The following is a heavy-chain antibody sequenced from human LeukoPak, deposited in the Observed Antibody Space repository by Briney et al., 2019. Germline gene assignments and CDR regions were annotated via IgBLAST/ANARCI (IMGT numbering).Heavy chain of an antibody. D-gene: IGHD5-18*01. CDR3: ARVGQRHSDRYFDL. CDR2: IYYSGST. V-gene: IGHV4-39*07. Sequence: SETLSLTCTVSGGSISSSSYYWGWIRQPPGKGLGWIGCIYYSGSTYYNPSLKSRVTISVDTSKNQFSLKLSSVTAADTAVYYCARVGQRHSDRYFDLWGRGTLVTVSS. J-gene: IGHJ2*01. CDR1: GGSISSSSYY.